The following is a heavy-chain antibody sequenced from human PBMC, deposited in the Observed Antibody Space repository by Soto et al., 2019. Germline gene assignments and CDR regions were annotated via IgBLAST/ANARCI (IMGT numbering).Heavy chain of an antibody. Sequence: KQSQTLSLTCTVSGGSIRSYYWSWIRQPPGKGLEWIGYIYYSGSTNYNPSLKSRVTISVDTSKNQFSLKLSSVTAADTAVYYCGRLVVVPARYYYYMDVWGKGTTVTVSS. CDR3: GRLVVVPARYYYYMDV. J-gene: IGHJ6*03. D-gene: IGHD2-2*01. CDR1: GGSIRSYY. V-gene: IGHV4-59*08. CDR2: IYYSGST.